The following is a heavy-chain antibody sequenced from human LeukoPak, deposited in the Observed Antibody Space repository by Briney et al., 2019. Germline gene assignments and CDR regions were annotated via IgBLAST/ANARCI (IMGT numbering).Heavy chain of an antibody. V-gene: IGHV3-30*18. CDR3: AKDRAAGNPDY. D-gene: IGHD6-13*01. CDR1: GLTFSSDS. Sequence: GGSLRLSCVASGLTFSSDSMNWVRQAPGKGLEWVAVISYDGSNKYYADSVKGRFTISRDNSKNTLYLQMNSLRAEDTAVYYCAKDRAAGNPDYWGQGTLVTVSS. CDR2: ISYDGSNK. J-gene: IGHJ4*02.